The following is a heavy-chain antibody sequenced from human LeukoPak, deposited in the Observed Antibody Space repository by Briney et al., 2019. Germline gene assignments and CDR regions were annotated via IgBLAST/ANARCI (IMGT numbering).Heavy chain of an antibody. CDR3: ARGYDFWSGYSFDY. J-gene: IGHJ4*02. CDR1: GFDFRMYA. D-gene: IGHD3-3*01. V-gene: IGHV3-23*01. CDR2: IHGSSGST. Sequence: PGGSPRLSCSASGFDFRMYAMHWVRQAPGKGLEWVSGIHGSSGSTYYADSVKGRSTISRDNSKNTLYLQMNSLRAEDTAVYYCARGYDFWSGYSFDYWGQGTLVTVSS.